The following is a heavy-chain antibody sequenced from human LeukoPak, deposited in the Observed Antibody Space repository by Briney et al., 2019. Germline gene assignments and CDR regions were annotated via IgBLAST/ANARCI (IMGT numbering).Heavy chain of an antibody. D-gene: IGHD5-18*01. CDR2: ISGSGDST. CDR3: GKGGNGYFADL. V-gene: IGHV3-23*01. Sequence: GGSLRLSCAASGFTFSSNSMTWVRQTPGKGLEWVSGISGSGDSTFYADSVKGRFTISRDNSKNTLFLQMSSLRAEDTALYYCGKGGNGYFADLWGQGTLVTVSS. J-gene: IGHJ5*02. CDR1: GFTFSSNS.